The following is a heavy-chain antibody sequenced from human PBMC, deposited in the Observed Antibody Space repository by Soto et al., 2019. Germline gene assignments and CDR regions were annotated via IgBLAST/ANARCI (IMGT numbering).Heavy chain of an antibody. J-gene: IGHJ6*02. V-gene: IGHV3-23*01. CDR2: ISATGDTT. Sequence: ELQLLESGGGLVQPGGSLRLSCAASGFTFSNYALSWVRQAPGKGPEWVSTISATGDTTYYADAVQGRFTVSRDSSKTTLYLQMNTLRAEDTAIYYCVRDWSGSTCPCMDVWGQGTTVTVSS. D-gene: IGHD3-3*01. CDR1: GFTFSNYA. CDR3: VRDWSGSTCPCMDV.